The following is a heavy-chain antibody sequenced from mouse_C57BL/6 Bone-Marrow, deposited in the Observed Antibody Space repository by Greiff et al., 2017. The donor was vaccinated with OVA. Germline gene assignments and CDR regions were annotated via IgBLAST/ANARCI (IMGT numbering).Heavy chain of an antibody. D-gene: IGHD1-1*01. CDR1: GYTFTSYW. CDR3: ARFYGSSPYYYAMDY. J-gene: IGHJ4*01. CDR2: IYPSDSET. Sequence: QVQLQQPGAELVKPGASVKLSCKASGYTFTSYWMQWVKQRPGQGLEWIGNIYPSDSETHYNQKFKDKATLTVDKSSSTAYMQLSSLTSEDSAVYYCARFYGSSPYYYAMDYWGQGTSVTVSS. V-gene: IGHV1-61*01.